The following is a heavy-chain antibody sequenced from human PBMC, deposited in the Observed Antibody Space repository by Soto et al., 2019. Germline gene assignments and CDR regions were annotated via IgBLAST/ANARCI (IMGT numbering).Heavy chain of an antibody. V-gene: IGHV3-66*01. CDR2: IQSGGST. CDR1: GFTVSSHY. J-gene: IGHJ6*03. Sequence: EVQLVESGGDLVQPGGSLRLSCAASGFTVSSHYMNWVRQAPGKGLEWVSLIQSGGSTFYADSVKGRFTISRDTSKNTLFLQMNSLRVEDTAMYYCSRDDVYCSGGSCYGVPMDVCGRGTTVTVSS. D-gene: IGHD2-15*01. CDR3: SRDDVYCSGGSCYGVPMDV.